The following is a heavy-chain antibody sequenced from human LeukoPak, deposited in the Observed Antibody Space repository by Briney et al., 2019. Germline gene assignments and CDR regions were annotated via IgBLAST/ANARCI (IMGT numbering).Heavy chain of an antibody. D-gene: IGHD3-10*01. Sequence: SETLSLTCTVSGGSISSYYWSWIRQPPGKGLEWIGYIYYSGSTYYNSSLKSRVTISVDTSKNQFSLKLSSVTAADTAVYYCARLSYYYGSGSYSLIDYWGQGTLVTVSS. CDR3: ARLSYYYGSGSYSLIDY. V-gene: IGHV4-59*08. J-gene: IGHJ4*02. CDR2: IYYSGST. CDR1: GGSISSYY.